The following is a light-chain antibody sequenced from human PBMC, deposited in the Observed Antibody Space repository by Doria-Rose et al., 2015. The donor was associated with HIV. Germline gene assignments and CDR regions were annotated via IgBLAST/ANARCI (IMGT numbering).Light chain of an antibody. Sequence: DIRMTQSPESLGMSLGERATLNCKSNQSLIYTSNNYLAWYQQKPGQPPTLLIYWASTRQSGVPARFSGSGSGSDFTLTISSLEAEDVAVYYCQQYYDTPSFGPGTTVDIK. J-gene: IGKJ3*01. CDR3: QQYYDTPS. CDR1: QSLIYTSNNY. V-gene: IGKV4-1*01. CDR2: WAS.